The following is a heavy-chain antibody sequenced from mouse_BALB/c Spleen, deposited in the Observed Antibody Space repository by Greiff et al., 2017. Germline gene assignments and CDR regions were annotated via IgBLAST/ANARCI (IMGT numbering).Heavy chain of an antibody. CDR2: ISNGGGST. D-gene: IGHD2-3*01. J-gene: IGHJ3*01. Sequence: DVMLVESGGGLVQPGGSLKLSCAASGFTFSSYTMSWVRQTPEKRLEWVAYISNGGGSTYYPDTVKGRFTISRDNAKNTLYLQMSSLKSEDTAMYYCARHSYDGYSFAYWGQGTLVTVSA. CDR1: GFTFSSYT. V-gene: IGHV5-12-2*01. CDR3: ARHSYDGYSFAY.